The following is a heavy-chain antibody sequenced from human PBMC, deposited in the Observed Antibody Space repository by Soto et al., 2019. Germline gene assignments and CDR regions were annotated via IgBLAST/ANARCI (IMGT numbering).Heavy chain of an antibody. J-gene: IGHJ6*02. D-gene: IGHD5-18*01. CDR1: GFTFSNYA. V-gene: IGHV3-23*01. Sequence: GGSLRLSCAASGFTFSNYAMSWVRQAPGKGLEWVSDISGSGGSTYNADSAKGRFTISRDNSKNTLYLQMNSLRAEDTAVYYCAKADQPWIQLWKPLYYYYGMDVWGQGTTVTVSS. CDR3: AKADQPWIQLWKPLYYYYGMDV. CDR2: ISGSGGST.